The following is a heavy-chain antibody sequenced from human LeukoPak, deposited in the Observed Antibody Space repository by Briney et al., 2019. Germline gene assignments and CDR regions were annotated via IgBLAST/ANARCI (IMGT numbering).Heavy chain of an antibody. CDR1: GFTFSNAW. V-gene: IGHV3-15*01. J-gene: IGHJ4*02. CDR3: ISGGLVHDY. CDR2: IKSKTDGGTT. D-gene: IGHD6-19*01. Sequence: GGSLRLSCAASGFTFSNAWTSWVRQAPGKGREGVGCIKSKTDGGTTEYDAPVRGRFTISRDDSKNTLYLQMNSLRTEDTAVYYCISGGLVHDYWGQGTLVTVSS.